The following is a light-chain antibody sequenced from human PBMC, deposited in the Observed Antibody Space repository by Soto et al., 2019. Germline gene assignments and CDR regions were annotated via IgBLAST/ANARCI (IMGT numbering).Light chain of an antibody. J-gene: IGKJ5*01. CDR3: QQRSNWPIT. V-gene: IGKV3-11*01. CDR1: QTVSRN. CDR2: DIS. Sequence: EVVMTQSPATVSLSAGERATLSFMASQTVSRNLAWYQQRPGQAPRLLIYDISNRATGVPARFSGSGSGTDFTLTISSLEPEDFALYYCQQRSNWPITFGQGTRLEIK.